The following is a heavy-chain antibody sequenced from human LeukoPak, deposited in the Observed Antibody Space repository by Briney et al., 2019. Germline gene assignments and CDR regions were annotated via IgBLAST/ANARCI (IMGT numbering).Heavy chain of an antibody. Sequence: ASVKVSCKASGGTFSSYAISWVRQAPGRGLEWMGRIIPIFGTANYAQKFQGRVTITTDESTSTAYMELSSLRSEDTAVYYCARDTYGPLDYWGQGTLVTVSS. CDR3: ARDTYGPLDY. V-gene: IGHV1-69*05. CDR2: IIPIFGTA. CDR1: GGTFSSYA. D-gene: IGHD3-10*01. J-gene: IGHJ4*02.